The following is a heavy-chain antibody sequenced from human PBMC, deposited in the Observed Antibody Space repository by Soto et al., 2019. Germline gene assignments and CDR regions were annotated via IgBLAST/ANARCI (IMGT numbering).Heavy chain of an antibody. Sequence: QVQLVQSGAEVKKPGASVKVSCKASGYTFTSYGISWVRQAPGQGLEWMGWISAYNGNTNDAQKLQGRVTITTDTATRTAYMELRSLRSDDTAVYYCASDGLAITFGGAPLSFDIWGQGTMVTVSS. CDR1: GYTFTSYG. CDR2: ISAYNGNT. D-gene: IGHD3-16*01. J-gene: IGHJ3*02. CDR3: ASDGLAITFGGAPLSFDI. V-gene: IGHV1-18*01.